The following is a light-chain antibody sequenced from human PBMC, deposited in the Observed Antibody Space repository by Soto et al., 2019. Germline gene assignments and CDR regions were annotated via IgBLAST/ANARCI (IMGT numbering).Light chain of an antibody. V-gene: IGLV2-8*01. J-gene: IGLJ1*01. CDR2: DVT. CDR3: SSFTDGNTLV. CDR1: SSDIGGYNS. Sequence: QSALTQSPSASGSPGQSVTISCTGTSSDIGGYNSVSWYQQHPGKAPKVMIYDVTKRPSGVPDRFSGSKSGNTASLTVSALQDEDEADYYCSSFTDGNTLVFGTGTKVTVL.